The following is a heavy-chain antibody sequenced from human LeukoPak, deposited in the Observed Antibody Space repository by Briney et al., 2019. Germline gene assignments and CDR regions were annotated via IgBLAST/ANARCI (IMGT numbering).Heavy chain of an antibody. CDR1: GYRFTTYG. Sequence: ASVKVSCKASGYRFTTYGFTWVRQAPGQGLEWVGWISAYNGNTNYAQKLQGRVTMTTDTSTSTAYMELRSLRSDDTAVYYCARRDGYSSSWSDYWGQGTLVTVSS. J-gene: IGHJ4*02. CDR2: ISAYNGNT. D-gene: IGHD6-13*01. CDR3: ARRDGYSSSWSDY. V-gene: IGHV1-18*04.